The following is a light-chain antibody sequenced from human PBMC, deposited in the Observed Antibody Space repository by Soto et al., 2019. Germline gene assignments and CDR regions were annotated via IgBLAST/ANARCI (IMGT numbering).Light chain of an antibody. CDR1: QDISNY. Sequence: DIQMTQSPSSLSASVGDRVTITCQASQDISNYLNWYQQKPGKAPKLLIYDASNLETGVPSRFSGSGSGTDFTFTISRLQPEDIATYYCQQYDNPNLTVTFGGGTKVEIK. CDR3: QQYDNPNLTVT. CDR2: DAS. V-gene: IGKV1-33*01. J-gene: IGKJ4*01.